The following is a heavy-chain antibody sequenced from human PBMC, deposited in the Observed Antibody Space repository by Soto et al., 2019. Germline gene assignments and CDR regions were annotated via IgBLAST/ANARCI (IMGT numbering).Heavy chain of an antibody. J-gene: IGHJ3*02. CDR2: ISAYNGNT. V-gene: IGHV1-18*04. CDR3: ARYFVGMDRSYDAFDI. CDR1: GYTFTSYG. Sequence: QVQLVQSGAEVKKPGASVKVSCKASGYTFTSYGISWVRQAPGQGLEWMGWISAYNGNTNYAQKLQGRVTLTTDTSTSTAYMELRSLRSDDTAVYYCARYFVGMDRSYDAFDIWGQGTMVTVSS. D-gene: IGHD1-20*01.